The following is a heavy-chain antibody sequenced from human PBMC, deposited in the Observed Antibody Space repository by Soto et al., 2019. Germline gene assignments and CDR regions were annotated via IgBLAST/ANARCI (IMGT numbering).Heavy chain of an antibody. CDR1: GYRITSYW. Sequence: EEQLVQSGAEVKKPGESLRISCKQSGYRITSYWISWVRQMPGKGLEWMGQIDPSDSYTNYSPSFQGHVTISGDKSISTAYLQWSSLKASDTALYYCLRHFSSCTSDNCESWGQGTLLTVSS. D-gene: IGHD1-1*01. V-gene: IGHV5-10-1*01. CDR3: LRHFSSCTSDNCES. J-gene: IGHJ1*01. CDR2: IDPSDSYT.